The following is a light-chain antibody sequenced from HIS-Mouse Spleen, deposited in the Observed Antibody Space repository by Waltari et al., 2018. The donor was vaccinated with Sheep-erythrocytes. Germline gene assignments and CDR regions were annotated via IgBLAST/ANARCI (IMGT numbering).Light chain of an antibody. J-gene: IGKJ1*01. CDR3: QKRSNWPSWT. V-gene: IGKV3-11*01. CDR1: QSVSSY. CDR2: DAS. Sequence: EIVLTQSPATLSLSPGERATLSCRASQSVSSYLAWYQQKPGQAPRLLIYDASNRATGIPARFSGSGSGQDFNINISRLEPEDFAVYYCQKRSNWPSWTFGQGTKVEIK.